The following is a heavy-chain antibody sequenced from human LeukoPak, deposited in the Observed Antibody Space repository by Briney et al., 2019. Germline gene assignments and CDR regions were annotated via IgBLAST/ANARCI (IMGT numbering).Heavy chain of an antibody. J-gene: IGHJ4*02. CDR1: EFSVGSNY. Sequence: GSPRLSCAASEFSVGSNYMSWVRQAPGKGLEWVSVIYSGGSTYYADSVKGRFTISRDNSKNTLYLQMNSLRAEDTAVYYCARGSRITMVRGVIIARDYWGQGTLVTISS. CDR2: IYSGGST. V-gene: IGHV3-53*01. CDR3: ARGSRITMVRGVIIARDY. D-gene: IGHD3-10*01.